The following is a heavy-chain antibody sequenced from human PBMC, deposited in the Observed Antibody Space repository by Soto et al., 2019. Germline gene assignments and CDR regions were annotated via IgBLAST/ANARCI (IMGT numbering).Heavy chain of an antibody. V-gene: IGHV1-8*01. CDR3: ARFDPVYSSSWYYPYYYGMDV. CDR2: MNPNSGNT. Sequence: QVQLVQSGAEVKKPGASVKVSCKASGYTFTSYDINWVRQATGQGLEWMGWMNPNSGNTGYAQKFQGRVTMTRNTSISTAYMELSSLRSEDTAVYYCARFDPVYSSSWYYPYYYGMDVWGQGTTVTVSS. J-gene: IGHJ6*02. CDR1: GYTFTSYD. D-gene: IGHD6-13*01.